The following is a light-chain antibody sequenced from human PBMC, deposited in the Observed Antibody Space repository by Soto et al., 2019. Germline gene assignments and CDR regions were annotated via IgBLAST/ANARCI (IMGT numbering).Light chain of an antibody. V-gene: IGLV2-14*01. CDR2: DVT. Sequence: QSALTQPASVSGSPGQSITISCTGTSSDVGGYNYVSWYQQHPGKAPKLMIYDVTNRPSGVSNRFSGSKSGNTASLTISGLQAEDEADYYCGSYTSSSTPLVFGGGTQLTVL. J-gene: IGLJ3*02. CDR1: SSDVGGYNY. CDR3: GSYTSSSTPLV.